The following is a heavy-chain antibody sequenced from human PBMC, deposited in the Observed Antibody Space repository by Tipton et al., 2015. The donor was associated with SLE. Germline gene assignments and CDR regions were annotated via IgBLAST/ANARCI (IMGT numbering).Heavy chain of an antibody. CDR2: IYYSGST. J-gene: IGHJ4*02. V-gene: IGHV4-39*07. Sequence: LRLSCTVSGGSISSSSYYWGWIRQPPGKGLEWIGSIYYSGSTYYNPSLKSRVTISVDTSKNQFSLKLSSVTAADTAVYYCARSWGWYFDYWGQGTLVTVSS. CDR3: ARSWGWYFDY. D-gene: IGHD7-27*01. CDR1: GGSISSSSYY.